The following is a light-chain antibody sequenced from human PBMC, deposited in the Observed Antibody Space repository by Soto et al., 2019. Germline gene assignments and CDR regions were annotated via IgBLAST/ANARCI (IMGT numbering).Light chain of an antibody. J-gene: IGKJ5*01. CDR1: QSVSSN. CDR3: QQYGSSPIT. V-gene: IGKV3-20*01. Sequence: EIVMTQSPATLSVSPGERATFSCRASQSVSSNLAWYQQKPGQAPRLLIYGASSRATGIPDRFSGSGSGTDFTLTISRLEPEDFAVYYCQQYGSSPITVGQGTRLEIK. CDR2: GAS.